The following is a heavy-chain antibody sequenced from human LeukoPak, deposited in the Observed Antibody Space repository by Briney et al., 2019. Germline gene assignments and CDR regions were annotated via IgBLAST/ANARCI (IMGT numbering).Heavy chain of an antibody. D-gene: IGHD1-1*01. CDR1: GFTVSTNY. CDR3: ARGGLETAVKYFFDY. V-gene: IGHV3-66*01. Sequence: GGSLRLSCTASGFTVSTNYVSWVRQAPGKGLEWVSTIYRGGSTYYADSVKGRFTISRDNSKNTVYLQINTLRVEDTAVYYCARGGLETAVKYFFDYWGQGTLITVSS. J-gene: IGHJ4*02. CDR2: IYRGGST.